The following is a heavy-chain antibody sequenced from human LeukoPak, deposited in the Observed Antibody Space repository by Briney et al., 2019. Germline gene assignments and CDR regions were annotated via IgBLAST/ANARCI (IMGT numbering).Heavy chain of an antibody. J-gene: IGHJ4*02. CDR3: AKDLQYGDYPRGYFDY. D-gene: IGHD4-17*01. CDR1: GFTFSSYA. Sequence: PGGSLRLSCAASGFTFSSYAMSWVRQAPGKGLEWVSAIRCRGVTTYYADSVKGRFTISRDNSKNTLYLQMNSLRAEDTAVYYCAKDLQYGDYPRGYFDYWGQGTLVTVSS. V-gene: IGHV3-23*01. CDR2: IRCRGVTT.